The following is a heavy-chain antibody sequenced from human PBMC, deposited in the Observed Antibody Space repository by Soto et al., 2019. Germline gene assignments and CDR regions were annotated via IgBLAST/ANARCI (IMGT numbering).Heavy chain of an antibody. Sequence: QLQLQESGPGLVKPSETLSLTCTVSGGSISSSGYYWGWIRQPPGKVLEWIGSFYYSGSTYYNPSLESRVTISVDTSDNQFSLKLSSVTAADTAVYYCARQVIDGALAGAGSFDYWGQGTLVTVSS. CDR2: FYYSGST. D-gene: IGHD3-10*01. J-gene: IGHJ4*02. V-gene: IGHV4-39*01. CDR3: ARQVIDGALAGAGSFDY. CDR1: GGSISSSGYY.